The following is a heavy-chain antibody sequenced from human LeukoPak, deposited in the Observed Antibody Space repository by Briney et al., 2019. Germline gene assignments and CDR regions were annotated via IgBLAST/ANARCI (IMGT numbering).Heavy chain of an antibody. Sequence: PSETLSLTCTVSGYSISTGYYWDWIRQPPGKGLEWIGTFYHGGSTYYNPSLKSRVTISVDTSKNQFSLNLTSVTAADTAVYYCARAMSIAALLQTIFDYWGQGTLVTVSS. J-gene: IGHJ4*02. V-gene: IGHV4-38-2*02. CDR2: FYHGGST. CDR3: ARAMSIAALLQTIFDY. D-gene: IGHD6-6*01. CDR1: GYSISTGYY.